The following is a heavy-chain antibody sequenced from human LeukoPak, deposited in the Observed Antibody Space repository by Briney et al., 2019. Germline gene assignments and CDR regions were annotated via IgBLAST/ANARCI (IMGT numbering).Heavy chain of an antibody. CDR1: GFTFSSYA. CDR2: ISGSGGST. V-gene: IGHV3-23*01. Sequence: PGGSLRLSCAASGFTFSSYAMSWVRQAPGKGLEWVSAISGSGGSTYYADSVKGRFTISRDNSKSTLYLQMNSLRAEDTAVYYCAKRRDYYDSSGYYYGAFDIWGQGTMVTVSS. D-gene: IGHD3-22*01. J-gene: IGHJ3*02. CDR3: AKRRDYYDSSGYYYGAFDI.